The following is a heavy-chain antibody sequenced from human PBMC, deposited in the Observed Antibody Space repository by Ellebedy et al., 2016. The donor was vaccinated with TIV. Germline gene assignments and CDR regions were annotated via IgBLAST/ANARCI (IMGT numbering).Heavy chain of an antibody. CDR1: GFTFSDYY. D-gene: IGHD1-26*01. Sequence: GGSLRLSCAASGFTFSDYYMTWIRQAPGKGLEWVSYISSSGSPMYYADSVKGRFTISRDNAKNSLYLQMNSLGAEDTAVYYCARDARFIDHQHNWFDPWGQGTLVTVSS. V-gene: IGHV3-11*01. CDR3: ARDARFIDHQHNWFDP. J-gene: IGHJ5*02. CDR2: ISSSGSPM.